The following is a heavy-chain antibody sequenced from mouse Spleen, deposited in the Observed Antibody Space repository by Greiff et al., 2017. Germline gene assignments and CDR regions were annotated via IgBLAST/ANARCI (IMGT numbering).Heavy chain of an antibody. V-gene: IGHV1-42*01. CDR2: INPSTGGT. Sequence: VQLKQSGPELVKPGASVKISCKASGYSFTGYYMNWVKQSPEKSLEWIGEINPSTGGTTYNQKFKAKATLTVDKSSSTAYMQLKSLTSEDSAVYYCARRGYDEGFAYWGQGTLVTVSA. D-gene: IGHD2-2*01. J-gene: IGHJ3*01. CDR3: ARRGYDEGFAY. CDR1: GYSFTGYY.